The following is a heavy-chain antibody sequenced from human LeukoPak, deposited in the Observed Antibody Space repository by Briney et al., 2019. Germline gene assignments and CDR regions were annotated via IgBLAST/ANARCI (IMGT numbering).Heavy chain of an antibody. J-gene: IGHJ4*02. Sequence: TSETLSLACTVSGGSISTYYWSWIRQPAGKGLEWIGRIHTSGNTDYNPSLKSRVTMSVDTSKNQFSLKLSSVTAADTAVYYCAREGSMTARPFVSIDYWGQGTLVTISS. CDR3: AREGSMTARPFVSIDY. V-gene: IGHV4-4*07. CDR2: IHTSGNT. D-gene: IGHD6-6*01. CDR1: GGSISTYY.